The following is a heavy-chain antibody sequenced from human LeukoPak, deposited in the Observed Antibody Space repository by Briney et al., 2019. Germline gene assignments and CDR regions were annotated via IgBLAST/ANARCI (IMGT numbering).Heavy chain of an antibody. CDR1: GGSFMGYY. Sequence: SETLSLTCAVYGGSFMGYYWSWIRQPPGKGPEWIGEINHSGSTNYNPSLKSRVTIPVDTSKNQLSLKLRSVPAADTAVYYCARLNNRNYVYFDYWGQGTLVTVSS. CDR3: ARLNNRNYVYFDY. V-gene: IGHV4-34*01. D-gene: IGHD1-7*01. J-gene: IGHJ4*02. CDR2: INHSGST.